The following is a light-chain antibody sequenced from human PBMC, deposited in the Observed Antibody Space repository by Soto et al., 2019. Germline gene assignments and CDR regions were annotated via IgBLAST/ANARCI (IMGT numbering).Light chain of an antibody. CDR2: GAS. CDR1: QGVSSN. J-gene: IGKJ2*01. Sequence: EIVMTQSPGTLSASPGERATLSCRASQGVSSNLAWYQQKPGQAPRLLIYGASTRAAGIPARFNGSGSGTEFTLTISSLQSEDFAVYYCQQYNNWPPYTFGQGTKLEIK. V-gene: IGKV3-15*01. CDR3: QQYNNWPPYT.